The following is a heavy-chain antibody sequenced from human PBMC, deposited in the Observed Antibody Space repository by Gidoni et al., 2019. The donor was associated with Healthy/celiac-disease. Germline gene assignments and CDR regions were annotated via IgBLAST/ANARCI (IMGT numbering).Heavy chain of an antibody. CDR2: MFSNDEK. D-gene: IGHD6-13*01. J-gene: IGHJ4*02. V-gene: IGHV2-26*01. CDR3: AREGSLKHYFDY. Sequence: QVTLKESGPVLVKPTETLTLTCTVSGFSLSNARMGVSWIRQPPGKALEWLAHMFSNDEKSYSTSLKSRLTISKDTSKSQVVLTMTNMDPVDTATYYCAREGSLKHYFDYWGQGTLVTVSS. CDR1: GFSLSNARMG.